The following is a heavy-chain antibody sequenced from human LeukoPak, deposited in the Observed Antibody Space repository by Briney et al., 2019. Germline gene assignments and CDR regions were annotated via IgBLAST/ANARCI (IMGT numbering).Heavy chain of an antibody. V-gene: IGHV3-7*03. J-gene: IGHJ4*02. CDR3: ASRLDY. CDR1: GFTLSTYW. CDR2: IKQDGSEI. Sequence: GGSLRLSCAASGFTLSTYWMSWVRQAPGKGLEWVANIKQDGSEIYYVDSVKGRFTISRDNAKNSLYLQMISLRAEDTAVYYCASRLDYWGQGTLVTVSS.